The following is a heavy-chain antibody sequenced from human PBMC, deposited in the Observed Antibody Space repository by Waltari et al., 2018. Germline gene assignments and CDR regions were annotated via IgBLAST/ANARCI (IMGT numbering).Heavy chain of an antibody. J-gene: IGHJ3*02. CDR3: ARDRPWYSGSRGAFDI. V-gene: IGHV4-4*07. Sequence: QVQLQESGPGLVKPSETLSLTCTVSGGSISSYYWSWIRQTAGKGLEWIGRIYTSGSTNYNPSLKSRVTMSVDTSKNQFSLKLSSVTAADTAVYYCARDRPWYSGSRGAFDIWGQGTMVTVSS. CDR1: GGSISSYY. D-gene: IGHD1-26*01. CDR2: IYTSGST.